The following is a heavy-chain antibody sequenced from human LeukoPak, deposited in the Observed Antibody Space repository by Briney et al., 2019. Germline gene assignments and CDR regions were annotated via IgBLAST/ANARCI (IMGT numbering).Heavy chain of an antibody. CDR1: GFTFNIYT. V-gene: IGHV3-21*01. Sequence: AGGSLRLSCAVSGFTFNIYTMNWVRQAPGKGLEWVSSIDSSSNYMYYADSVKGRFTLSRDNAKNSLYLQMNSLRAEDTAVYYCARDLAYYYDTSYDWGQGTLVSVCS. D-gene: IGHD3-22*01. J-gene: IGHJ4*02. CDR2: IDSSSNYM. CDR3: ARDLAYYYDTSYD.